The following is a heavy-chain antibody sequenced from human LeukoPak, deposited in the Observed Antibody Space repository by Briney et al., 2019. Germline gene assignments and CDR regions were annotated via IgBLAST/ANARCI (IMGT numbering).Heavy chain of an antibody. D-gene: IGHD2-15*01. Sequence: GESLKISCMGSGYSFTSYWIAWVRQMPGKGLEWMGIIYPGDSDTRHNPSFQGQVTISADKSINTAYLQWSSLKASDTAMYFCARRGSTIETFDPWGQGTLVTVSS. CDR2: IYPGDSDT. CDR1: GYSFTSYW. J-gene: IGHJ5*02. V-gene: IGHV5-51*01. CDR3: ARRGSTIETFDP.